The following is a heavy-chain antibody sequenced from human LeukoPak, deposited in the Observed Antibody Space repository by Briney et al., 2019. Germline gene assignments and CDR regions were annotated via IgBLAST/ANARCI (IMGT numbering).Heavy chain of an antibody. V-gene: IGHV3-20*04. CDR1: GFTFDDYG. D-gene: IGHD1-26*01. J-gene: IGHJ3*02. CDR3: ARLGVGATRDAFDI. CDR2: INWNGDST. Sequence: GGSLRLSCAASGFTFDDYGMSWVRQAPGKGLEWVSGINWNGDSTDYADSVKGRFTISRDNAKNSLYLQMNSLRAEDTALYYCARLGVGATRDAFDIWGQGTMVTVSS.